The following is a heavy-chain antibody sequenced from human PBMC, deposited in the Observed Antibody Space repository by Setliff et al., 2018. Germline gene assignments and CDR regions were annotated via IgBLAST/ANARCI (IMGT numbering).Heavy chain of an antibody. CDR1: GGSISSSSYY. CDR3: ARGHYNFWSGYYRY. D-gene: IGHD3-3*01. V-gene: IGHV4-39*07. J-gene: IGHJ4*02. CDR2: INHSGST. Sequence: PSETLSLTCTVSGGSISSSSYYWGWIRQPPGKGLEWIGEINHSGSTNYNPSLKSRVTISVDTSKNQFSLKLSSVTAADTAVYYCARGHYNFWSGYYRYWGQGTLVTVSS.